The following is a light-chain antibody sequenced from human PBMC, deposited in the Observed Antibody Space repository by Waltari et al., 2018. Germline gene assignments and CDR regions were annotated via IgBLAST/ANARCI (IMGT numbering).Light chain of an antibody. CDR3: QHYVRLPAT. CDR1: QSISRY. CDR2: GAS. V-gene: IGKV3-20*01. Sequence: EVVLTQSPGTLSLSPGERATLFCRASQSISRYLVWYQQRPGQAPRLLIYGASIRAAGIPDRFSGSGSGTDFTLSISRLEPEDFAVYYCQHYVRLPATFGQGTKVAIK. J-gene: IGKJ1*01.